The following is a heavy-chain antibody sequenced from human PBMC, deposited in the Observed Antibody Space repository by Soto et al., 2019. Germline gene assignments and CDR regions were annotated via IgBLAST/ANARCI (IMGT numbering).Heavy chain of an antibody. CDR1: GGSFSKYG. Sequence: QVQLVQSGAEVKMPGSSVRVSCKASGGSFSKYGISWVRQAPGQGLEWMGGIIPMFGIGNYAEKFLGRVTITADESTSTSHMELSSLRSEETAVYFCARGYRENDFYAMDVWGQGTTVTVSS. J-gene: IGHJ6*02. D-gene: IGHD1-1*01. CDR2: IIPMFGIG. CDR3: ARGYRENDFYAMDV. V-gene: IGHV1-69*01.